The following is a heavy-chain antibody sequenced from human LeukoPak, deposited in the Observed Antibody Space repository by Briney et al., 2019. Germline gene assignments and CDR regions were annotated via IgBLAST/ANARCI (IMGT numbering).Heavy chain of an antibody. CDR2: LASTGSDT. V-gene: IGHV3-23*01. J-gene: IGHJ4*02. CDR1: GFTFISYA. CDR3: AKDRGRSVSGTEFDY. Sequence: GSLRLSCAASGFTFISYAMTWVRQAPGKGLEWVSTLASTGSDTYYADSVKGRFTISRDTSKNTLYLQMDSLRAEDTAIYYCAKDRGRSVSGTEFDYWGQGTLLTVSS. D-gene: IGHD6-19*01.